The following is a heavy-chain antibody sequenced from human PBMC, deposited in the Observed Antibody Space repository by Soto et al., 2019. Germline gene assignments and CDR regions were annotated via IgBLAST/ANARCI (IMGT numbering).Heavy chain of an antibody. V-gene: IGHV3-7*04. CDR2: INEDGSGT. D-gene: IGHD1-1*01. J-gene: IGHJ4*02. CDR3: ARGTSTPGFDH. Sequence: EVQLVESGGGLVQPGGSLRLSCTASGFIFSNFWMKWVRQAPGKGLEWLATINEDGSGTSYLDSVKGRFTISRDNPERSLYPDMKHLRAENTAVDYCARGTSTPGFDHLGQGTLVTVSS. CDR1: GFIFSNFW.